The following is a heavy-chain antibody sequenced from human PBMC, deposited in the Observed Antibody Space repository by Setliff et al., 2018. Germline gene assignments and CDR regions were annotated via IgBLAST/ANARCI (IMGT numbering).Heavy chain of an antibody. V-gene: IGHV4-59*01. J-gene: IGHJ6*02. CDR3: ARDMVRGALGYYYYGMDV. D-gene: IGHD3-10*01. Sequence: TLSLTCTVSGGSISSYYWSWIRQPPGKGLEWIGYIYYSGSTNYNPSLKSRVTISVDTSKNQFSLKLSSVTAADTAVYYCARDMVRGALGYYYYGMDVWGQGTTVTVSS. CDR2: IYYSGST. CDR1: GGSISSYY.